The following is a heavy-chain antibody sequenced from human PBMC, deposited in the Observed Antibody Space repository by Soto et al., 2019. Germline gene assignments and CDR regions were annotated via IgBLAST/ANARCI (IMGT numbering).Heavy chain of an antibody. CDR2: ISGSGGST. Sequence: VQLLESGGGLVQPGGSLRLSCAVSGFTFSNHPMSWVRLAPGKGLEWVSTISGSGGSTWYADSVQGRFTISRDNSKNTLYLQTNRLRVEDTGVYYCAKPNVDSERYYSGMDVWGQGTTVTVSS. J-gene: IGHJ6*02. CDR3: AKPNVDSERYYSGMDV. CDR1: GFTFSNHP. D-gene: IGHD5-18*01. V-gene: IGHV3-23*01.